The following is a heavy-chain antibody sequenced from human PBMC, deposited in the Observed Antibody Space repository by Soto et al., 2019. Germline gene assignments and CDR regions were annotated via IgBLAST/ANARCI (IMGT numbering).Heavy chain of an antibody. CDR2: INPNSGGT. V-gene: IGHV1-2*02. J-gene: IGHJ6*02. CDR3: AEWIHYYYPTDV. CDR1: GYTFTGYY. Sequence: ASVKVSCKAFGYTFTGYYIHWVRQAPGQGLEWMGWINPNSGGTNYAQKFQARVTMTRDTSIRTAYMELNRVRYDDTAVYFCAEWIHYYYPTDVWGRGTPVTVSS. D-gene: IGHD5-18*01.